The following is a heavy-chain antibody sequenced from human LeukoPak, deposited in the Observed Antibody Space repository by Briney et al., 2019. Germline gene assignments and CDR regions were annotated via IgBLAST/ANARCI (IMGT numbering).Heavy chain of an antibody. CDR1: GGSISGYY. D-gene: IGHD4-17*01. Sequence: SETLSLTCTVSGGSISGYYWSWIRQPAGKGLEWIGRIYTSGSTNYNPSLKSRVTMSVDTSKNQFSLKLSSVTAADTAVYYCARVADYGRSPPLWGQGTMVTVSS. CDR3: ARVADYGRSPPL. CDR2: IYTSGST. V-gene: IGHV4-4*07. J-gene: IGHJ3*01.